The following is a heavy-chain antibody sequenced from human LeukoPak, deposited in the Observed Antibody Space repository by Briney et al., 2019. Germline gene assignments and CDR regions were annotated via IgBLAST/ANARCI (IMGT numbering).Heavy chain of an antibody. Sequence: PGGSLRLSCAASGFTFSSYGMSWVRQAPGKGLEWVSAISGSGGSTYYADSVKGRFTISRDNAKNSLYLQMNSLRAEDTAVYYCARGPETKGYCSGGSCYAYYYYYYMDVWGKGTTVTISS. CDR3: ARGPETKGYCSGGSCYAYYYYYYMDV. V-gene: IGHV3-23*01. D-gene: IGHD2-15*01. J-gene: IGHJ6*03. CDR1: GFTFSSYG. CDR2: ISGSGGST.